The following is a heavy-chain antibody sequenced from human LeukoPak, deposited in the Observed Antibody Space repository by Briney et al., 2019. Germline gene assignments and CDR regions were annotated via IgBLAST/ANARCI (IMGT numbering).Heavy chain of an antibody. CDR1: GGSFSGYY. Sequence: SETLSLTCAVYGGSFSGYYWSWIRQPPGKGLEWIGEINHSGSTNYNPSLKSRVTISVDTSKNQFSLKLSSVTAADTAVYHCARGPSVWWSNYYFDYWGQGTLVTVSS. D-gene: IGHD2-21*01. J-gene: IGHJ4*02. CDR3: ARGPSVWWSNYYFDY. V-gene: IGHV4-34*01. CDR2: INHSGST.